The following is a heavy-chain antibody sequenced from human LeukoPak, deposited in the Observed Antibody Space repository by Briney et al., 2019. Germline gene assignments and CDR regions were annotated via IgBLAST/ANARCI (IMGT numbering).Heavy chain of an antibody. CDR1: GFTLGRYA. Sequence: GGPVTLPCSPSGFTLGRYAMHWLRQPPRKGLEEVSGVSTSGGSAYYADSVKGRFTISRDNSKITLYLQMSSLRAEDTAVYYCVKDRGYGDGLWASPFDYWGQGTLVTVSP. CDR2: VSTSGGSA. CDR3: VKDRGYGDGLWASPFDY. D-gene: IGHD4-17*01. J-gene: IGHJ4*02. V-gene: IGHV3-64D*06.